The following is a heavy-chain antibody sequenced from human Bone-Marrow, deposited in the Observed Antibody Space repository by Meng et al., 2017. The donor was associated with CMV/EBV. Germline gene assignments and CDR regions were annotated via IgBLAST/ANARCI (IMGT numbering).Heavy chain of an antibody. V-gene: IGHV1-8*03. D-gene: IGHD2-2*01. CDR3: ARALGYCSSTSCPGPFDP. CDR1: GYTFTSYD. Sequence: ASVKVSCKASGYTFTSYDINWVRQATGQGLEWMGWMNPNSGNTGYAQKFQGRVTITRNTSISTAYMELSSLRSEDTAVYYCARALGYCSSTSCPGPFDPWGQGTLVTVSS. J-gene: IGHJ5*02. CDR2: MNPNSGNT.